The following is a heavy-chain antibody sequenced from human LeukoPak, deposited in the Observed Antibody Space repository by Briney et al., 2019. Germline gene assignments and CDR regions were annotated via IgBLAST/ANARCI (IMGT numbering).Heavy chain of an antibody. Sequence: SETLSLTCAVYGGSFSGYYWSWIRQPAGKGLEWIGRIYTSGSTNYNPSLKSRVTISVDTSKNQFSLKLSSVTAADTAVYYCARAGDYFYYYYMDVWGKGTTVTVSS. CDR3: ARAGDYFYYYYMDV. D-gene: IGHD4-17*01. V-gene: IGHV4-59*10. J-gene: IGHJ6*03. CDR1: GGSFSGYY. CDR2: IYTSGST.